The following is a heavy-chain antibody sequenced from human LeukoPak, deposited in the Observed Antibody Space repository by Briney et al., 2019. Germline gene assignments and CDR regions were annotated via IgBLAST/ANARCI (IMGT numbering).Heavy chain of an antibody. CDR2: SSGSGGST. V-gene: IGHV3-23*01. CDR1: GFTFSSYA. Sequence: GGSLRLSCAASGFTFSSYAMSWVRQAPGKGLEWVSASSGSGGSTYYADSVKGRFTISRDNSKSTLYLQMNSLRAEDTAVYYCVSLLGATGYWGQGTLVTVSS. D-gene: IGHD1-26*01. CDR3: VSLLGATGY. J-gene: IGHJ4*02.